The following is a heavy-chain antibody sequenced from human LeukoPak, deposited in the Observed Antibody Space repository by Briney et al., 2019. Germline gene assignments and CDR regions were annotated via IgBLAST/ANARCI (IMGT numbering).Heavy chain of an antibody. CDR3: ANHYYYDSSGYYYPYYYYYYYMDV. D-gene: IGHD3-22*01. Sequence: GGSLRLSCAASGFTFSSYAMSWVRQAPGKGLEWVSAISGSGGSTYYADSVKGRFTISRDNSKNTLYLQMNSLRAEDTAVYYCANHYYYDSSGYYYPYYYYYYYMDVWGKGTTVTASS. V-gene: IGHV3-23*01. J-gene: IGHJ6*03. CDR1: GFTFSSYA. CDR2: ISGSGGST.